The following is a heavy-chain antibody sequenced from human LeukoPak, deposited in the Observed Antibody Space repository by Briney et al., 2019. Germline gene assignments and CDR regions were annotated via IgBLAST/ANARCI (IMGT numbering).Heavy chain of an antibody. V-gene: IGHV3-30*04. J-gene: IGHJ4*02. Sequence: GRSLRLSCAASGFTFSSYAMHWVRQAPGKGLEWVAVISYDGSNKYYADSVKGRFTISRDNSKNTLYLQMNSLRAEDTAVYYCARGRDYYDSSGYYPVNFDYWSQGTLVTVSS. CDR2: ISYDGSNK. D-gene: IGHD3-22*01. CDR1: GFTFSSYA. CDR3: ARGRDYYDSSGYYPVNFDY.